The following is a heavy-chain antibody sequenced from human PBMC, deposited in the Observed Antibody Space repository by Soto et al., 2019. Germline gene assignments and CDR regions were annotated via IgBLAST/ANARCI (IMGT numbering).Heavy chain of an antibody. Sequence: PSETLSLTCTVSGGSISSYYWSWIRQPPGKGLKWIGYIYYSGSTNYNPSLKSRVTISVDTSKNQFSLKLSSVTAADTAVYYCARDSSGWYRYFDYWGQGTLVTVSS. D-gene: IGHD6-19*01. V-gene: IGHV4-59*01. CDR2: IYYSGST. CDR1: GGSISSYY. CDR3: ARDSSGWYRYFDY. J-gene: IGHJ4*02.